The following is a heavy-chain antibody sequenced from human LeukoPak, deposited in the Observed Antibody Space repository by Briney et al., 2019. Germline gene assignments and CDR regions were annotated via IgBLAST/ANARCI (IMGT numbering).Heavy chain of an antibody. Sequence: ASVKVSCKASGYTFTGYYMHWVRQAPGQGLEWMGWINPNSGGTNYAQKFQGRVTMTRDTSISTAYMELSRLRSDDTAVYYCARDLSLQPNWFDPWGQGTLVTVSS. CDR1: GYTFTGYY. CDR3: ARDLSLQPNWFDP. J-gene: IGHJ5*02. V-gene: IGHV1-2*02. D-gene: IGHD2/OR15-2a*01. CDR2: INPNSGGT.